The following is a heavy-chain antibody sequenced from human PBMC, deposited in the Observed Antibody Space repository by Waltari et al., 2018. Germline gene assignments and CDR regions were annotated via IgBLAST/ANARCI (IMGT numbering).Heavy chain of an antibody. J-gene: IGHJ4*02. CDR2: ISDNGRNK. CDR3: ARDRLGQLLFGSFDY. CDR1: GFILSSYG. D-gene: IGHD2-2*01. Sequence: QVQLVESGGGVVQPGRSLRLSCAASGFILSSYGMHWVRQAPGKGLEWVALISDNGRNKYYGDSVKGRFTISRDNSKNTLYLQMNSLRGEDTAVYYCARDRLGQLLFGSFDYWGQGTRVTVSS. V-gene: IGHV3-30*03.